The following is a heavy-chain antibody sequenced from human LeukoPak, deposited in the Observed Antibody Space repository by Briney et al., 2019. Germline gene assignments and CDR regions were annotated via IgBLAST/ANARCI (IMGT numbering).Heavy chain of an antibody. CDR3: AKDRHDYGDYAFDS. J-gene: IGHJ4*02. CDR2: IWRTGDWT. CDR1: GFIFRDYV. V-gene: IGHV3-23*05. Sequence: PGGSPRLSCTASGFIFRDYVMSWVRQAPGKGPEWVAAIWRTGDWTHYVDSVKGRFTISRDNSKNTLYLQMNRLRVADTAIYYCAKDRHDYGDYAFDSWGQGTLVTVSS. D-gene: IGHD4-17*01.